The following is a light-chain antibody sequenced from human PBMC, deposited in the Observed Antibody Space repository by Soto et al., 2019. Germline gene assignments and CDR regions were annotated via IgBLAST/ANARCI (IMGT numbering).Light chain of an antibody. Sequence: QSVLTRPASVSGSPGQSITMSCTGTSSDVGSYNLVSWYQQHPGKAPKLMIYEGSKRPSGVSNRFSGSKSGNTASLTISGLQAEDEADYYCCSYAGSSTYVFGTGTKATVL. CDR3: CSYAGSSTYV. J-gene: IGLJ1*01. V-gene: IGLV2-23*01. CDR1: SSDVGSYNL. CDR2: EGS.